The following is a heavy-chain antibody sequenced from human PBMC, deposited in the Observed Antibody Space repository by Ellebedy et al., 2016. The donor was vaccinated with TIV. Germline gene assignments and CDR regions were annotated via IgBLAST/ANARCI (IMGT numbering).Heavy chain of an antibody. D-gene: IGHD4-17*01. V-gene: IGHV1-3*01. J-gene: IGHJ4*02. Sequence: FQGRVTITRDTSASTAYMELSSLRSEDTAVYYCARRYGDNWPYDYWGQGTPVTVST. CDR3: ARRYGDNWPYDY.